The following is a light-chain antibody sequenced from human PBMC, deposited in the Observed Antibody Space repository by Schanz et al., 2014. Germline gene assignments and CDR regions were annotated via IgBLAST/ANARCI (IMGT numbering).Light chain of an antibody. V-gene: IGKV3-11*01. CDR3: QQRSKWPLT. Sequence: EIVLTQSPATLSLSPGERATLSCRASQTVGSNHLAWYQLKPGQAPRLLIYDTSNRASGIPARFSGSGSGTDFTLTISSLEPEDFAFYYCQQRSKWPLTFGGGTKVEIK. CDR1: QTVGSN. J-gene: IGKJ4*01. CDR2: DTS.